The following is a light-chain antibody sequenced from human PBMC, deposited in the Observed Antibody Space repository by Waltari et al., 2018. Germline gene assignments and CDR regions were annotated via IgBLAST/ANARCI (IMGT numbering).Light chain of an antibody. CDR1: SSNIGNNY. V-gene: IGLV1-51*01. CDR2: DKN. CDR3: GTWDSSLSAEVV. Sequence: QSVLTQPPSVSAAPGQKVTISCSGSSSNIGNNYVSWYQQLPGTAPKLRIYDKNERPSGLPDRFSGSKSGTSATLGITGLQTGDEAEYYCGTWDSSLSAEVVFGGGTKLTVL. J-gene: IGLJ2*01.